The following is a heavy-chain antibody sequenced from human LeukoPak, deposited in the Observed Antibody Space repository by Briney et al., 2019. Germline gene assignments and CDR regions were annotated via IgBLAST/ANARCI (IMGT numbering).Heavy chain of an antibody. CDR3: AKVSRRMVQRGASFDY. J-gene: IGHJ4*02. CDR2: ISYDGSNK. CDR1: GFNFNNHG. Sequence: GGSLRLSCAACGFNFNNHGMHVLRQAPGKGLEWVAVISYDGSNKYYADSVKGRFTISRDNSKNTLYLQMNSLRAEDRAVYYCAKVSRRMVQRGASFDYWGQGTLVTVSS. D-gene: IGHD3-10*01. V-gene: IGHV3-30*18.